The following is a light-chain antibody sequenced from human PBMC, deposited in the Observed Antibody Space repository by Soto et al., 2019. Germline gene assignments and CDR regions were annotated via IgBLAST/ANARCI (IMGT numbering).Light chain of an antibody. J-gene: IGKJ5*01. V-gene: IGKV3-11*01. CDR1: QSVGIY. Sequence: EVVLTQSPATLSLSPGERATLSCRASQSVGIYLGWYQQKPGQAPRLLIYEAYNRATGIPPRFSGSGSGTDFTLTISSLEPEDSAVYYCQQRHMWPITFGQGTRLEIK. CDR2: EAY. CDR3: QQRHMWPIT.